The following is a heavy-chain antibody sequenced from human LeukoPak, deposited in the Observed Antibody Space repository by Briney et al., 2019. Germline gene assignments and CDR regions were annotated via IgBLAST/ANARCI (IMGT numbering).Heavy chain of an antibody. CDR2: IYSCGST. J-gene: IGHJ3*02. Sequence: QPGGSLRLSCAASGFTVSSNYMSWVRQAPGKGLEWVSVIYSCGSTYYADSVKGRFTISRDNSKNTLFLQMNSLRAEDTAVYYCAREASDAFDIWGQGTMVTVSS. CDR3: AREASDAFDI. CDR1: GFTVSSNY. V-gene: IGHV3-66*03.